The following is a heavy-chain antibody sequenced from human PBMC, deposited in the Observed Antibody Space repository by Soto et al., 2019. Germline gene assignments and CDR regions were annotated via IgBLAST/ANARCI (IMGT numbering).Heavy chain of an antibody. D-gene: IGHD3-10*01. CDR1: GFTFSSYW. V-gene: IGHV3-30*12. Sequence: SGFTFSSYWMSWVRQAPGKGLEWVAVISYDGNNKYYANSVKGRFTISRDNSKNTLYLQMNSLRVEGTVVYYCARGTGYYYYYYMDVWGKGTTVTVSS. J-gene: IGHJ6*03. CDR3: ARGTGYYYYYYMDV. CDR2: ISYDGNNK.